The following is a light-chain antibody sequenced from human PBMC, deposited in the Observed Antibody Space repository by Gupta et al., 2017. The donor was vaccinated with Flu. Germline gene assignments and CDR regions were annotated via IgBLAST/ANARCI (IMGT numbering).Light chain of an antibody. CDR3: QASVSRTGVV. CDR2: QVT. J-gene: IGLJ3*02. Sequence: GDELGDEYVYWYQQRPGQSPVMVLSQVTKRPSGIRQRLSGFHSGHTATLTIRGTQALDAAEYFCQASVSRTGVVSGGGPQLTVL. CDR1: ELGDEY. V-gene: IGLV3-1*01.